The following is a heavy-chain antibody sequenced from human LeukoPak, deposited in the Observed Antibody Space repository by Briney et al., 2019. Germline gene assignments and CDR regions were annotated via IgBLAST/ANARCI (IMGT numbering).Heavy chain of an antibody. D-gene: IGHD3-22*01. CDR1: GFTFSSYG. CDR3: ARAASRYYYDSSGYLY. Sequence: GGSLRLSCAASGFTFSSYGMHWVRQAPGKGLEWVAVIWCDGSNKYYADSVKGRFTISRDNSKNTLYLQMNSLRAEDTAVYYCARAASRYYYDSSGYLYWGQGTLVTVSS. CDR2: IWCDGSNK. V-gene: IGHV3-33*01. J-gene: IGHJ4*02.